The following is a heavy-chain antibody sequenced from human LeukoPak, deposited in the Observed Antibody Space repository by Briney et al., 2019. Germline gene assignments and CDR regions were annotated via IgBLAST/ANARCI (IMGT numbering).Heavy chain of an antibody. CDR1: GFTFSSYG. V-gene: IGHV3-NL1*01. D-gene: IGHD2-15*01. CDR3: ARESIYCSGGSCLFDAFDI. CDR2: IYSGGST. Sequence: GGSLRLSCAASGFTFSSYGMHWVRQAPGKGLEWVSVIYSGGSTYYADSVKGRFTISRDNSKNTLYLQMNSLRAEDTAVYYCARESIYCSGGSCLFDAFDIWGQGTMVTVSS. J-gene: IGHJ3*02.